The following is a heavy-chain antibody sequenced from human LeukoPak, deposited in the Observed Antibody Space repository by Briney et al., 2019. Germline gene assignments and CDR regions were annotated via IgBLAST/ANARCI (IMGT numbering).Heavy chain of an antibody. V-gene: IGHV4-30-2*01. CDR1: GGSISSGGYY. CDR3: AREAGGYSAAFDI. CDR2: IYHSGST. D-gene: IGHD5-18*01. J-gene: IGHJ3*02. Sequence: SETLSLTCTVSGGSISSGGYYWSWIRQPPGKGLEWIGYIYHSGSTYYNPSLKSRVTISVDTSKNQFSLKLSSVTAADTAVYYCAREAGGYSAAFDIWGQGTMVTVSS.